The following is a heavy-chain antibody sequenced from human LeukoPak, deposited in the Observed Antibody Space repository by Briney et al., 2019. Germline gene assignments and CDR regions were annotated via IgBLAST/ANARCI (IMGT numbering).Heavy chain of an antibody. CDR1: GGSISSSSYY. V-gene: IGHV4-39*01. J-gene: IGHJ5*02. Sequence: SETLSLTCTVSGGSISSSSYYWGWIRQPPGKGLEWIGSIYYSGSTYYNPSLKSRVTISVDTSKNQFSLKLSSVTAADTAVYYCAKYGVQRWFDPWGQGTLVTVSS. CDR2: IYYSGST. CDR3: AKYGVQRWFDP. D-gene: IGHD4-17*01.